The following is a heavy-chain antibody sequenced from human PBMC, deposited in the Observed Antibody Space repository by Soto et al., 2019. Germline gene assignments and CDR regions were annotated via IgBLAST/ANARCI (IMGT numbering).Heavy chain of an antibody. Sequence: GSLRLSCAASGFTFSSYSMNWVRQAPGKGLEWVSSISSSSSYIYYADSVKGRFTISRDNAKNSLYLQMNSLRAEDTAVYYCARDLNYYDSSGYPRTPDYWGQGTLVTVSS. CDR2: ISSSSSYI. D-gene: IGHD3-22*01. J-gene: IGHJ4*02. V-gene: IGHV3-21*01. CDR3: ARDLNYYDSSGYPRTPDY. CDR1: GFTFSSYS.